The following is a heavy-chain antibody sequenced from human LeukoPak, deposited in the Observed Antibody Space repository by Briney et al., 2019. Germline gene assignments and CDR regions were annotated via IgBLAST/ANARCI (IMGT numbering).Heavy chain of an antibody. CDR3: ASTSIAARAPNYYYYYMDV. CDR1: GYTFTSYG. V-gene: IGHV1-18*01. CDR2: ISAYNGNT. D-gene: IGHD6-6*01. Sequence: ASVKVSCKASGYTFTSYGISWVRQAPGQGLEWMGWISAYNGNTNYAQKLQGRVTMTTDTSTSTAYMELRSLRSDDTAVYYCASTSIAARAPNYYYYYMDVWGKGTTVTVSS. J-gene: IGHJ6*03.